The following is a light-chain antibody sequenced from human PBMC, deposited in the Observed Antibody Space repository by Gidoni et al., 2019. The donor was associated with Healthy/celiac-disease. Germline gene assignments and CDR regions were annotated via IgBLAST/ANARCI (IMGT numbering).Light chain of an antibody. CDR2: AAS. J-gene: IGKJ2*01. CDR1: QSIISY. Sequence: DVQMTQSPSSLSASVGGRVTITCRASQSIISYLNWYQQKPGQAPKLLIYAASSLQSGVPSRFSGSGSVTDFTLTISSLQPEDFATYYCQQSYSTPMYTFGQGTKLEIK. CDR3: QQSYSTPMYT. V-gene: IGKV1-39*01.